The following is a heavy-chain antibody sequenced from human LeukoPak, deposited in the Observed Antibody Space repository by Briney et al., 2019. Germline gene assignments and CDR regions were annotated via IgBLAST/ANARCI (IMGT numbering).Heavy chain of an antibody. D-gene: IGHD5-18*01. J-gene: IGHJ6*03. V-gene: IGHV4-61*02. CDR3: ARDFWRGGYSYGLRYYYMDV. Sequence: PSQTLSLTCTVSGGPISSGSYYWSWIRQPAGKGLEWIGRIYTSGSTNYNPSLKSRVTISVDTSKNQFSLKLSSVTAADTAVYYCARDFWRGGYSYGLRYYYMDVWGKGTTVTVSS. CDR1: GGPISSGSYY. CDR2: IYTSGST.